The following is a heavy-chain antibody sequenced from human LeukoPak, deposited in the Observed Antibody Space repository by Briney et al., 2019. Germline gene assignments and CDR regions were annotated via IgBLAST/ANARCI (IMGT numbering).Heavy chain of an antibody. CDR1: GFTFSSYA. V-gene: IGHV3-30-3*01. CDR3: AREFTQEYYYDSSGYSGLARPYYFDY. D-gene: IGHD3-22*01. CDR2: ISYDGSNK. J-gene: IGHJ4*02. Sequence: GGSLRLSCAASGFTFSSYAMHWVRQAPGKGLEWVAVISYDGSNKYYADSVKGRFTISRDNSKNTLYLQMNSLRAEDTAVYYCAREFTQEYYYDSSGYSGLARPYYFDYWGQRTLVTVSS.